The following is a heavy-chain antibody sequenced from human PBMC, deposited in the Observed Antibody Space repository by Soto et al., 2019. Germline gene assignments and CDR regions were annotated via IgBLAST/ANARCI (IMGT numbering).Heavy chain of an antibody. CDR1: GYSFTSYW. Sequence: GESLKISCTGSGYSFTSYWINWVGQMPGKGLEWMGIIYPGDSDTRYSPSFQGQVTIPADKSIDTAYLQWRSLKASDTAVYYCARHHGSPGSYFGLDVWGQGTTVTVSS. D-gene: IGHD6-13*01. CDR2: IYPGDSDT. CDR3: ARHHGSPGSYFGLDV. J-gene: IGHJ6*02. V-gene: IGHV5-51*01.